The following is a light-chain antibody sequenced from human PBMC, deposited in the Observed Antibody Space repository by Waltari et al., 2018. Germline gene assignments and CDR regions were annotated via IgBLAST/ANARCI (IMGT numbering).Light chain of an antibody. CDR2: DAS. CDR3: QQYYSHPPT. Sequence: AIRITQTPSSLLASTGDRVTITCRASHGISSYLAWYQQKQGKAPKFLIYDASTLQSGVQSRFSGSGSGTDFTLTISCLQSEDFASYYCQQYYSHPPTFGQGTKVENK. V-gene: IGKV1-8*01. J-gene: IGKJ1*01. CDR1: HGISSY.